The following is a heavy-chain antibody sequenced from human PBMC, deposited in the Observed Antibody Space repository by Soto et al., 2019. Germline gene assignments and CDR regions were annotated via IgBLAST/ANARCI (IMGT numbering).Heavy chain of an antibody. V-gene: IGHV3-33*08. D-gene: IGHD6-6*01. CDR2: IWYDGSNK. CDR3: ARDRGADRLDY. Sequence: GGSLRLSCAASGFTFSSYGMHWVRQAPGKGLEWVAVIWYDGSNKYYADSVKGRFTISRDNSKNTLYLQMNSLRAEDTAVYYCARDRGADRLDYWGQGTLVTVSS. CDR1: GFTFSSYG. J-gene: IGHJ4*02.